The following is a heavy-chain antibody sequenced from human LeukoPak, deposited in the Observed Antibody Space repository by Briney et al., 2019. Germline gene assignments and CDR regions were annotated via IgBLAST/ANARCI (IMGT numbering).Heavy chain of an antibody. CDR3: ARGRRILSS. V-gene: IGHV4-59*12. Sequence: SETLSLTCTVSGGSISTYYWSWIRQPPGKGLEWIGSIYHSGSTYYNPSLKSRVTISVDTSKNQFSLKLSSVTAADTAVYYCARGRRILSSWGQGTLVTVSS. CDR1: GGSISTYY. D-gene: IGHD2-15*01. CDR2: IYHSGST. J-gene: IGHJ5*02.